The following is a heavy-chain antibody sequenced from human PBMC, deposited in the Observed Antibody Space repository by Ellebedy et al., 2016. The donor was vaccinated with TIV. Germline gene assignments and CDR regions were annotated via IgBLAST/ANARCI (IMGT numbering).Heavy chain of an antibody. Sequence: SETLSLTCAVSGGSFSGYYWSWVRQAPGKGLEWIAEINHSGSTNYNPSLKSRVTISVDTSKNQFSLKLNSVTAADTAMYYCARGGYGGHDAVDAFDIWGQGTMVTVSS. CDR1: GGSFSGYY. D-gene: IGHD5-12*01. CDR2: INHSGST. V-gene: IGHV4-34*01. CDR3: ARGGYGGHDAVDAFDI. J-gene: IGHJ3*02.